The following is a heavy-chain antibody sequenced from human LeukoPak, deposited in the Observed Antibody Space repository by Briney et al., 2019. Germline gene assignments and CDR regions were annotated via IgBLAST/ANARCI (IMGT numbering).Heavy chain of an antibody. V-gene: IGHV4-59*01. Sequence: SETLSLTCTVSGGSISSYYWSWIRQPPGKGLEWIGYIYYSGSTNYNPSLKSRVTISVDTSKNQFSLKLSSVTAADTAVYYCARGMYYYADWDYFDYWGQGTLVTVSS. CDR3: ARGMYYYADWDYFDY. D-gene: IGHD3-16*01. CDR1: GGSISSYY. CDR2: IYYSGST. J-gene: IGHJ4*02.